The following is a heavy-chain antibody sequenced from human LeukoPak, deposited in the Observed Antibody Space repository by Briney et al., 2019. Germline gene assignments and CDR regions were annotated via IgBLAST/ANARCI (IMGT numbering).Heavy chain of an antibody. V-gene: IGHV1-2*02. J-gene: IGHJ4*02. D-gene: IGHD6-6*01. CDR1: GYTFTGYY. CDR3: ARVSSSRLYYYFDY. Sequence: ASVKVSCKASGYTFTGYYMHWVRQAPGQGLEWMGWINPNSGGTNYAQKFQGRVTMTRDTSISTAYMELSRLRSDDTAVYYCARVSSSRLYYYFDYWGQGTLVTVSS. CDR2: INPNSGGT.